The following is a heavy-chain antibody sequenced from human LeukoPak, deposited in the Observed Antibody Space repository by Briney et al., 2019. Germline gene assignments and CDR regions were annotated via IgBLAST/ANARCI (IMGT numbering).Heavy chain of an antibody. J-gene: IGHJ4*02. CDR2: ISSDGRNK. V-gene: IGHV3-30*04. D-gene: IGHD2-21*02. CDR1: GFTFSTYA. Sequence: GGSLRLSCAASGFTFSTYAMHWVRQAPGKGLEWVAVISSDGRNKYYADSVKGRFTISRDNSKNTLYLQMNSLRDEDTAVYYCASGVVGTAYFDYWGQGTLVTVSS. CDR3: ASGVVGTAYFDY.